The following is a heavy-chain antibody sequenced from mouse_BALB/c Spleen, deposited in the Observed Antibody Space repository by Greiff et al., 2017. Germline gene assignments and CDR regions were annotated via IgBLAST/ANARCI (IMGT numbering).Heavy chain of an antibody. V-gene: IGHV1-15*01. Sequence: QVQLKESGAELVRPGASVTLSCKASGYTFTDYEMHWVKQTPVHGLEWIGAIDPETGGTAYNQKFKGKATLTADKSSSTAYMELRSLTSEDSAVYYCSLLRLRAMDYWGQGTSVTVSS. J-gene: IGHJ4*01. D-gene: IGHD1-2*01. CDR3: SLLRLRAMDY. CDR1: GYTFTDYE. CDR2: IDPETGGT.